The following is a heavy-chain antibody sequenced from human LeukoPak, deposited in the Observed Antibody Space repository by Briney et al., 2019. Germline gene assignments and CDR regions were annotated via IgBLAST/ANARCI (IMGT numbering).Heavy chain of an antibody. D-gene: IGHD3-10*01. CDR3: ARHADSGFGELAFDY. Sequence: PSETLSLTCAVYGGSFSGYYWGWIRQPPGKGLEWVGSIYYSGSTYYNPSLKSRVTISIDTSKNQFSLKLTSVTAADTAVYYCARHADSGFGELAFDYWGQGTLVTVSS. CDR1: GGSFSGYY. J-gene: IGHJ4*02. V-gene: IGHV4-39*01. CDR2: IYYSGST.